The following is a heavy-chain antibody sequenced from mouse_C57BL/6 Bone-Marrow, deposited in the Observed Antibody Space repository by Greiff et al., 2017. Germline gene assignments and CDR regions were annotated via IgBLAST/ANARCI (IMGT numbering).Heavy chain of an antibody. CDR1: GYTFTSYW. CDR2: IDPSDSET. CDR3: AREWIYDGYYDDFDY. D-gene: IGHD2-3*01. Sequence: QVQLQQPGAELVRPGSSVKLSCKASGYTFTSYWMHWVKQRPIQGLEWIGNIDPSDSETHYNQKFKDKATLTVDKSSITAYMQLSSLTSEDSAVXYCAREWIYDGYYDDFDYWGQGTTLTVSS. J-gene: IGHJ2*01. V-gene: IGHV1-52*01.